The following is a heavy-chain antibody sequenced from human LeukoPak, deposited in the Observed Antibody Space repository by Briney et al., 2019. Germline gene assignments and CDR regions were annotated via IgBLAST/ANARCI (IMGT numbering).Heavy chain of an antibody. D-gene: IGHD6-19*01. J-gene: IGHJ4*02. CDR1: GGSISSGGYS. V-gene: IGHV4-30-2*01. CDR2: IYHSGST. Sequence: SSETLSLTCAVSGGSISSGGYSWSWIRQPPGKGLEWIGYIYHSGSTYYNPSLKSRVTISVDRSKDQFSLKLSSVTAADTAVYYCAGASQQWLDYWGQGTLVTVSS. CDR3: AGASQQWLDY.